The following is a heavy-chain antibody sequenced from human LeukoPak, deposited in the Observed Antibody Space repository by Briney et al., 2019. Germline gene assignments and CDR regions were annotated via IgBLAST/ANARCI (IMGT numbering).Heavy chain of an antibody. V-gene: IGHV3-20*04. CDR3: ARDHGTTPYYFDRSSYPNWFDP. CDR1: GFTFSSYA. CDR2: LNWNGGSI. J-gene: IGHJ5*02. Sequence: PGGSLRLSCAASGFTFSSYAMSWVRQAPGKGLEWVSGLNWNGGSIGYADSVKGRFTISRDNRKNTLYLQMNSLRAEDTALYYCARDHGTTPYYFDRSSYPNWFDPWGQGTLVTVSS. D-gene: IGHD3-22*01.